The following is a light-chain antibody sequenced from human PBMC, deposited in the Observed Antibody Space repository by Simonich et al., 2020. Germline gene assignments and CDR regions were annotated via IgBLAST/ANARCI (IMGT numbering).Light chain of an antibody. CDR2: DVL. CDR3: SSYTSSSPWV. J-gene: IGLJ3*02. Sequence: QSALTQPASVSGSPGQSITISCTGTSSDVGGYNYVSWYQQHPGKAPKLLIYDVLKRPSGVSNRFAGSKSGNTASLTISGLQADDEADYYCSSYTSSSPWVFGGGTKLTVL. CDR1: SSDVGGYNY. V-gene: IGLV2-14*01.